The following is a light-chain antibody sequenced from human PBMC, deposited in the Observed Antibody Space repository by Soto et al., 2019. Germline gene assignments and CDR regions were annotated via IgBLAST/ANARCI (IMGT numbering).Light chain of an antibody. Sequence: EIVLTQSPGTLSLSPEERATLSCRASQSVTSNFLAWYQQKPGQAPRLLIYGASTRAAGVPDRFSGSGSGTDFTLTITRLEPEDFAVYYCQQYGRSPLMYTFGQGTKV. V-gene: IGKV3-20*01. CDR2: GAS. CDR3: QQYGRSPLMYT. J-gene: IGKJ2*01. CDR1: QSVTSNF.